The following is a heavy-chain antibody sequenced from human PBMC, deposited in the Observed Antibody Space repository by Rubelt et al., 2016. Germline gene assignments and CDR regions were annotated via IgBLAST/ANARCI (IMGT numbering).Heavy chain of an antibody. Sequence: QVQLQESGPGLVKPSETLSLTCTVSGGSISSYYWSWIRQPPGKGLEWIGYIYYSGGTNYNPSLKSRVNISIDTSKTQFSLKLSAVTAADTAVYYCARASSGSPRFGFDYWGQGTLVTVSS. CDR3: ARASSGSPRFGFDY. V-gene: IGHV4-59*01. J-gene: IGHJ4*02. CDR2: IYYSGGT. D-gene: IGHD6-25*01. CDR1: GGSISSYY.